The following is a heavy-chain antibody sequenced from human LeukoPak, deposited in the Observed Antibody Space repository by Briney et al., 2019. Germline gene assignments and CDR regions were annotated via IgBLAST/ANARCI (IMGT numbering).Heavy chain of an antibody. CDR3: ARELDATYGMDV. D-gene: IGHD2-2*01. Sequence: SETLSLTCTVSGGSISGGDYCWGWIRQPPGKGLEWIGYIYYSGSTYYNPSLKTRATISVDTSKNQFSLKLSSVTAADTAVYYCARELDATYGMDVWGQGTTVTVSS. CDR1: GGSISGGDYC. J-gene: IGHJ6*02. V-gene: IGHV4-30-4*01. CDR2: IYYSGST.